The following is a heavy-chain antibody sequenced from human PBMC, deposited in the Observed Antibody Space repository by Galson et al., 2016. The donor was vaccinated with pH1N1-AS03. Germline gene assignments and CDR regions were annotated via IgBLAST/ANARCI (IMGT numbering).Heavy chain of an antibody. V-gene: IGHV3-74*01. CDR2: IKNDGRST. Sequence: SLRLSCAVSGFTFSIYWMHWVRQAPGKGLVWVSLIKNDGRSTTYADSVKGRFIISRDNAKNMLYLQMNSLRAEDTGVYFCARDLYYVMDVWGQGTTVTVSS. CDR3: ARDLYYVMDV. CDR1: GFTFSIYW. J-gene: IGHJ6*02.